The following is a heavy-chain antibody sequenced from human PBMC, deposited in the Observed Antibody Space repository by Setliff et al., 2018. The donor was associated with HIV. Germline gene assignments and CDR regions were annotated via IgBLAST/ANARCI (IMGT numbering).Heavy chain of an antibody. CDR1: GVTFNYSF. CDR3: ARDSEAGV. V-gene: IGHV1-69*10. CDR2: VVPTIHEA. D-gene: IGHD3-10*01. Sequence: SVKVSCKASGVTFNYSFITWVRQAPGQGLEWMGGVVPTIHEATYAQKFQGRVTLTADTSTNTAYMELRGLKSDDTAMYYCARDSEAGVWGQGTLVTVS. J-gene: IGHJ4*02.